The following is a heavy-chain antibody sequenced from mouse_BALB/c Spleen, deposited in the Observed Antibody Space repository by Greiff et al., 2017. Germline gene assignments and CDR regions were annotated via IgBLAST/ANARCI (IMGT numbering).Heavy chain of an antibody. CDR1: GFTFSSYA. D-gene: IGHD2-1*01. Sequence: EVMLVESGGGLVKPGGSLKLSCAASGFTFSSYAMSWVRQTPEKRLEWVATISSGGSYTYYPDSVKGRFTISRDNAKNTLYLEMSSLRSEDTAMYYCARGYGNYPLDYWGQGTSVTVSS. CDR3: ARGYGNYPLDY. J-gene: IGHJ4*01. CDR2: ISSGGSYT. V-gene: IGHV5-9-1*01.